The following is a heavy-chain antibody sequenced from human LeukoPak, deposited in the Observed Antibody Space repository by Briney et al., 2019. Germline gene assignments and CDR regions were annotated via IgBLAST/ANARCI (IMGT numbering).Heavy chain of an antibody. Sequence: SETLSLTCTVSGGSIRSSSYYWGWIRQPPGKGLEWIGSIYYSGNTYYKTSLKSRVTISVNMSKNQFSLKLSSVTAADTAVYYCARSDCSSTSCYIISDWNYVYFDYWGQGTLVTVSS. CDR3: ARSDCSSTSCYIISDWNYVYFDY. J-gene: IGHJ4*02. D-gene: IGHD2-2*02. V-gene: IGHV4-39*01. CDR2: IYYSGNT. CDR1: GGSIRSSSYY.